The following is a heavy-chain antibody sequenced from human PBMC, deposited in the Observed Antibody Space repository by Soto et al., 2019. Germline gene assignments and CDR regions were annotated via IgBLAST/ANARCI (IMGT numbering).Heavy chain of an antibody. CDR3: ARGRQYGYYVDY. J-gene: IGHJ4*02. V-gene: IGHV3-74*01. D-gene: IGHD4-17*01. CDR2: INGDGSST. CDR1: GFTFSSYW. Sequence: EVQLEESGGGLVQPGGCLRLSCAASGFTFSSYWMHWVRQAPGKGLVWVSRINGDGSSTNYADSVKGRFTISRDNAKNTLYLQMNSLRADDTAVYYCARGRQYGYYVDYWGQGILVTVSS.